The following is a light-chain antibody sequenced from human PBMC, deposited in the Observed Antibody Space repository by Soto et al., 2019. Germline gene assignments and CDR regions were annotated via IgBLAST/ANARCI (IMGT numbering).Light chain of an antibody. CDR2: YDS. V-gene: IGLV3-21*04. CDR1: NIEINA. CDR3: QLWNSSSDQGV. J-gene: IGLJ3*02. Sequence: SYELTQPTSVSVAPEKTATITCGGDNIEINAVHWYQQKPGQAPLLVVYYDSDRPSGIPERFSGSTSGNTATLTISRGEAGDEDDSDCQLWNSSSDQGVFGGGTKLTVL.